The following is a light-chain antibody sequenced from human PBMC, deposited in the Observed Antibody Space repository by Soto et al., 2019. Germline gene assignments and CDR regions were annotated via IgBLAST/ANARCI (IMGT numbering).Light chain of an antibody. CDR2: EVS. CDR3: SSYAGSNNVV. V-gene: IGLV2-8*01. J-gene: IGLJ2*01. Sequence: QSALTQPPSASGSPGQSVTISCTGTSSDVGGYNYVSWYQQHPGKAPKLMIYEVSKRPSGVPDRFSGSKSGNTACLTVSGLKAEDEADYYCSSYAGSNNVVFGGGTKVTVL. CDR1: SSDVGGYNY.